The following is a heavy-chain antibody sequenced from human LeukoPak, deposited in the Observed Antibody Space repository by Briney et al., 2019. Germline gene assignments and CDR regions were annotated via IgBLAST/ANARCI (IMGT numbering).Heavy chain of an antibody. J-gene: IGHJ4*02. V-gene: IGHV1-69*01. D-gene: IGHD1-7*01. CDR3: ARAHNWNYEGYFDY. Sequence: RASVKVSCKASGGTFSSYAISWVRQAPGQGLEWMGGIIPIFGTANYAQKFQGRVTITADESTSTAYMELSSLRSEDTAVYYCARAHNWNYEGYFDYWGQGTLVSVSS. CDR1: GGTFSSYA. CDR2: IIPIFGTA.